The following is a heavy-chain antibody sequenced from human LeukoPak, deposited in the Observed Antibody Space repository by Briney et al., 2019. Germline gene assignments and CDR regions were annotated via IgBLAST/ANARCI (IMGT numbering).Heavy chain of an antibody. J-gene: IGHJ4*02. CDR2: IYSGGST. CDR3: ARTPLAVAGTGPDY. Sequence: PGGSLRLSCAASGFTFSSYAMSWVRQAPGKGLEWVSVIYSGGSTYYADSVKGRFTISRDNSKNTLYLQMNSLRAEDTAVYYCARTPLAVAGTGPDYWGQGTLVTVSS. D-gene: IGHD6-19*01. CDR1: GFTFSSYA. V-gene: IGHV3-66*01.